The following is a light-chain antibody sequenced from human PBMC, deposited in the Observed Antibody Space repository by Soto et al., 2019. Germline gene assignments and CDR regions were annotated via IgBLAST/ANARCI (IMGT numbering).Light chain of an antibody. J-gene: IGKJ2*01. CDR1: QTVNSDY. CDR2: GVF. Sequence: ETVLTQSPGTVSLSPGERATLSCTTSQTVNSDYLAWYQQKPGQAPRLLIYGVFNRATGIPDRFSGSGSGTYVTLTLSGLEPEDSAVYYCQHYDGSPRTFGQGPKLEI. V-gene: IGKV3-20*01. CDR3: QHYDGSPRT.